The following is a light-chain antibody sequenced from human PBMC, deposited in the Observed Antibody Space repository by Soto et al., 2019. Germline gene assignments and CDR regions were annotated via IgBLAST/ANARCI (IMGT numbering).Light chain of an antibody. J-gene: IGLJ3*02. CDR3: SSCTGTNNLWV. V-gene: IGLV2-8*01. CDR1: SSVVGGSNY. Sequence: QSALTQPPSASGSPGQSVTISCTGTSSVVGGSNYVSWYQLHPGKAPRLIIYEVNKRPSGVPDRFSGSKSGNTASLTVSGLQAEDEAEYSCSSCTGTNNLWVFGGGTKLTVL. CDR2: EVN.